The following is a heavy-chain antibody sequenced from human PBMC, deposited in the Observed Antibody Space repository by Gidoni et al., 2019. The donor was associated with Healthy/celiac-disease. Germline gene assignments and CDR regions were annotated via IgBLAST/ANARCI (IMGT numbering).Heavy chain of an antibody. CDR3: ARGRAVAGTRGWFDP. CDR1: GGSFSGYY. D-gene: IGHD6-19*01. Sequence: QVQLQPWGAGLLKPSETLSLTCAVYGGSFSGYYWSWIRQPPGKGLELIGEINHSGSTNYNPSLKSRVTISVDTSKNQFSLKLSSVTAADTAVYYCARGRAVAGTRGWFDPWGQGTLVTVSS. CDR2: INHSGST. J-gene: IGHJ5*02. V-gene: IGHV4-34*01.